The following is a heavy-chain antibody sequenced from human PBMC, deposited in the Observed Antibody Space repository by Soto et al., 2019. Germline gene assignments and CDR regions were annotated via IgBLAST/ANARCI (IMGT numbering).Heavy chain of an antibody. CDR2: IKSKTDGGTT. D-gene: IGHD3-9*01. J-gene: IGHJ4*02. Sequence: EVQLVESGGGLVKPGGSLRLSCAASGFTFSNAWMSWVRQAPGKGLEWVGRIKSKTDGGTTDYAAPVKGRFTISRDDSKNTRYRKRNSGKPGNTAGYYCPTDGWVGGGFRVFCPGHWGKGPLVTVPS. V-gene: IGHV3-15*01. CDR3: PTDGWVGGGFRVFCPGH. CDR1: GFTFSNAW.